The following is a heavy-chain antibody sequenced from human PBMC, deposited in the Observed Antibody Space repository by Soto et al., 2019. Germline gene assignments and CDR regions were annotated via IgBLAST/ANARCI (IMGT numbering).Heavy chain of an antibody. D-gene: IGHD3-10*01. CDR3: ARTPDYYGSGSYGGWFDP. CDR1: GYSFTSYW. V-gene: IGHV5-51*01. CDR2: IYPGDSDT. Sequence: EVQLVQSGAEVKKPGESLKISCKGSGYSFTSYWIGWVRQMPGKGLEWMGIIYPGDSDTRYSPSFQGQVTISADKSISTAYLQWSSLKASDTAMYYCARTPDYYGSGSYGGWFDPWGQGTLVTVSS. J-gene: IGHJ5*02.